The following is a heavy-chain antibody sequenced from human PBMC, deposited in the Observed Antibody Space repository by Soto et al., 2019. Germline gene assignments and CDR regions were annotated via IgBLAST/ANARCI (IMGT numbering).Heavy chain of an antibody. J-gene: IGHJ6*02. V-gene: IGHV3-33*01. CDR1: GFTFSSYG. CDR3: ARAQVCSGGSCRNTYYYYYYGMDV. Sequence: GGSLRLSCAASGFTFSSYGMHWVRQAPGKGLEWVAVIWYDGSNKYYADSVKGRFTISRDNSKNTLYLQMNSLRAEDTAVYYCARAQVCSGGSCRNTYYYYYYGMDVWGQGTTVTVSS. CDR2: IWYDGSNK. D-gene: IGHD2-15*01.